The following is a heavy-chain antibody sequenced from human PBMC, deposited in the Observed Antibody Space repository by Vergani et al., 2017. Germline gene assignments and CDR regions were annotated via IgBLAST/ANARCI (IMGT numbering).Heavy chain of an antibody. CDR1: GFTFSSYS. CDR3: ARDDIVVVVAATLTYYYYGMDV. V-gene: IGHV3-48*01. J-gene: IGHJ6*02. D-gene: IGHD2-15*01. CDR2: ISSSSSTI. Sequence: EVQLVESGGGLVKPGGSLRLSCAASGFTFSSYSMNWVRQAPGKGLEWVSYISSSSSTIYYADSVKGRFTISRDNAKNSLYLQMNSLRAEDTAVYYCARDDIVVVVAATLTYYYYGMDVWGQGTTVTVSS.